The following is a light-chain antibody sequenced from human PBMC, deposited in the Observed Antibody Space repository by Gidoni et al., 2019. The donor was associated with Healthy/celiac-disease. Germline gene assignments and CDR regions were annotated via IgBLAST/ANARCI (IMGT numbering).Light chain of an antibody. V-gene: IGKV1-39*01. CDR1: QSISSY. J-gene: IGKJ2*01. CDR2: AAS. Sequence: DIQMPQSPSSLSASVGDRVTITCRASQSISSYLNWYQQKPGKAPKLLIYAASSLQSGVPSRFSGSGSGTDFTLTISSLQPEDFATYYCQQSYSTRYTFGQXTKLEIK. CDR3: QQSYSTRYT.